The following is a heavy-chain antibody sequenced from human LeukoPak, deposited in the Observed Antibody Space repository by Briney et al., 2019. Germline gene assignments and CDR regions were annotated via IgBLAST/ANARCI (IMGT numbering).Heavy chain of an antibody. V-gene: IGHV3-23*01. CDR3: ARDLGVGTTSAFDY. CDR2: INGRGGST. D-gene: IGHD1-26*01. CDR1: GFTFSNYA. Sequence: GGSLRLSCAASGFTFSNYAMSWVRQAPGKGLEWVSSINGRGGSTYYADSVKGRFTISRDNAKNSLYLQMNSLRAEDTAVYYCARDLGVGTTSAFDYWGQGSLVTVSS. J-gene: IGHJ4*02.